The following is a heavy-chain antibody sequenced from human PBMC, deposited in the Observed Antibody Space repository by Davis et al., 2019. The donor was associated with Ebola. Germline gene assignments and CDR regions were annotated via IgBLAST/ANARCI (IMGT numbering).Heavy chain of an antibody. V-gene: IGHV3-23*01. D-gene: IGHD2-15*01. J-gene: IGHJ3*01. CDR1: GFTFSTYG. CDR2: ISVSGVTT. Sequence: GESLKISCAASGFTFSTYGMHWVRQAPGKGLEWVATISVSGVTTYYADSVKGRFTISRDNSKNTLHLQMNSLRVEDTAIYYCAKDTPNIWFDVWGQGTMVAVSS. CDR3: AKDTPNIWFDV.